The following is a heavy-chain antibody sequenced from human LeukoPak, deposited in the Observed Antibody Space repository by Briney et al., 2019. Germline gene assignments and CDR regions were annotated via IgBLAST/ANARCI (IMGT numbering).Heavy chain of an antibody. V-gene: IGHV3-66*01. Sequence: GGSLGLSCAASGFTVSSKYMSWVRQAPGKGLEWVSVIYNGGSTNYADSVKGRFTISRDNSKNTLDLQMNSLRAEDTAVYFCARASQWLAFDYWGQGTLVTVSS. CDR1: GFTVSSKY. J-gene: IGHJ4*02. CDR3: ARASQWLAFDY. D-gene: IGHD6-19*01. CDR2: IYNGGST.